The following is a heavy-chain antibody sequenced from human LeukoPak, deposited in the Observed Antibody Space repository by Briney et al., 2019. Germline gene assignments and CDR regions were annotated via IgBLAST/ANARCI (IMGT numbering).Heavy chain of an antibody. CDR2: IHNSGTT. Sequence: PSETLSLTCTVSGGSISSSSYFWSWIRQPPGKGLEWIGEIHNSGTTNYNPSLNSRVTISEDTSKSQIYLNLRSVTAADTAVYYCARRYYYNLGSFPFDFWGQGTLVTVSS. CDR3: ARRYYYNLGSFPFDF. V-gene: IGHV4-39*07. J-gene: IGHJ4*02. CDR1: GGSISSSSYF. D-gene: IGHD3-10*01.